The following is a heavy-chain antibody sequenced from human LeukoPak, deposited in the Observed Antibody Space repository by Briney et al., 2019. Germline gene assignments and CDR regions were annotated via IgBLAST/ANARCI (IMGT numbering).Heavy chain of an antibody. J-gene: IGHJ4*02. CDR1: GFTFSSYA. D-gene: IGHD2-2*01. V-gene: IGHV3-21*01. Sequence: PGGSRRLSCAASGFTFSSYAMSWVRQAPGKGLEWVSSISSSSSYIYYADSVKGRFTISRDNAKNSLYLQMNSLRAEDTAVYYCARDRHYCSSTSCPFDYWGQGTLVTVSS. CDR3: ARDRHYCSSTSCPFDY. CDR2: ISSSSSYI.